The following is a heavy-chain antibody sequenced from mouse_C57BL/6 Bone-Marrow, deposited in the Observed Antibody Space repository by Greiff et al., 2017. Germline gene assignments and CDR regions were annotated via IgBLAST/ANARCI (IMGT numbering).Heavy chain of an antibody. J-gene: IGHJ2*01. CDR2: ISSGGDYI. CDR3: TSAIASSGYVEFDY. Sequence: EVKLVESGAGLVKPGGSLKLSCAASGFTFSSYAMSWVRQTPEKRLEWVAYISSGGDYIYYADTVKGRFTISTDNARNTLYLQMSSLKSGGTAKYYCTSAIASSGYVEFDYWGQGTTLTVSS. V-gene: IGHV5-9-1*02. D-gene: IGHD3-2*02. CDR1: GFTFSSYA.